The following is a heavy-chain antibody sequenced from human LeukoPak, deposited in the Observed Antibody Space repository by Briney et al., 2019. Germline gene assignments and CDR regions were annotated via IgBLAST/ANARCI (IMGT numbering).Heavy chain of an antibody. CDR1: GFTFSSYG. D-gene: IGHD3-10*01. Sequence: GRSLRLSCAASGFTFSSYGMHWVRQAPGKGLEWVAVISYDGSNKFYADSVKGRFTISRDNSKNTLYLQMNSLRAEDTAVYYCAQWFGNHLDYWGQGTLVTVSS. V-gene: IGHV3-30*03. CDR2: ISYDGSNK. CDR3: AQWFGNHLDY. J-gene: IGHJ4*02.